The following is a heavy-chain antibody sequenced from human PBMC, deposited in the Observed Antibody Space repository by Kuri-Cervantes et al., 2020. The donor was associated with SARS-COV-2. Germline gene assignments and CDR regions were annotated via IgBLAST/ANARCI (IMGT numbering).Heavy chain of an antibody. J-gene: IGHJ6*02. Sequence: SVKVPCKASGGTFSSYAISWVRQAPGQGLEWMGGIIPIFGTANYAQKFQGRVTITADKSTSTAYMELSSLRSEDTAVYYCARGARKKLINIVLMVYARDYGMDVWGQGTTVTVSS. V-gene: IGHV1-69*06. CDR1: GGTFSSYA. D-gene: IGHD2-8*01. CDR2: IIPIFGTA. CDR3: ARGARKKLINIVLMVYARDYGMDV.